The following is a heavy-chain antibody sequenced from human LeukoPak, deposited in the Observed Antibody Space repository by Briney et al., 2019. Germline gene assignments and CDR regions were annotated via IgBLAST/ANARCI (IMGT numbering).Heavy chain of an antibody. D-gene: IGHD2-2*01. CDR1: GGSFSGYY. CDR2: INHSGST. CDR3: ARRRGIVVVPAASGWFDP. Sequence: SETLSLTCAVYGGSFSGYYWSWIRQPPGKGLEWIGEINHSGSTNYSPSLKSRVTISVDTSKNQFSLKLSSVTAADTAVYYCARRRGIVVVPAASGWFDPWGQGTLVTVSS. V-gene: IGHV4-34*01. J-gene: IGHJ5*02.